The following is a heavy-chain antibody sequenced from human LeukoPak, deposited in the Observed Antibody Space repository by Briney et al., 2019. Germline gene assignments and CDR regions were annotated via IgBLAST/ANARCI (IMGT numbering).Heavy chain of an antibody. J-gene: IGHJ4*02. Sequence: GGSLRLSCAASGFTFSSYGMHWVRQAPGKGLEWVAVIWYDGSDKYYADSVRGRFTISRDNSKNTVYLQMNSLRAEDTAVYYCARDPYYYDSGGSSSDPSELRPDYWGQGTLVTVSS. V-gene: IGHV3-33*08. CDR2: IWYDGSDK. CDR1: GFTFSSYG. CDR3: ARDPYYYDSGGSSSDPSELRPDY. D-gene: IGHD3-22*01.